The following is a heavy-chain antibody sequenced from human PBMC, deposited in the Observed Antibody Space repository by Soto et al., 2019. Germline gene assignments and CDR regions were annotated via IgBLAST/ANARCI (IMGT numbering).Heavy chain of an antibody. D-gene: IGHD3-3*01. CDR3: ARQNDFWSGYSNWFDP. CDR1: GYTFTSYG. CDR2: ISAYNGNT. V-gene: IGHV1-18*01. Sequence: ASVKVSCKASGYTFTSYGISWVRQAPGQGLEWMGWISAYNGNTNYAQKLQGRVTMTTDTSTSTAYMELRSLRSDDTAVYYCARQNDFWSGYSNWFDPWGQGTLVTVSS. J-gene: IGHJ5*02.